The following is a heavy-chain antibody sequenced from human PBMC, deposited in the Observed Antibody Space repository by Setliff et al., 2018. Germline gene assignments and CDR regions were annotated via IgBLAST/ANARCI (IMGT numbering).Heavy chain of an antibody. D-gene: IGHD5-12*01. Sequence: PGGSLRLSCATSGFTFRDYSLTWVRQAPGKGLEWVSGIDQASNTYYPEYMKGRFTISRDNSRNTISLQINDLRAEDTATYYCVRAFWTYSDHASLACFDYWGQGALVTVSS. CDR3: VRAFWTYSDHASLACFDY. CDR2: IDQASNT. CDR1: GFTFRDYS. V-gene: IGHV3-53*01. J-gene: IGHJ4*02.